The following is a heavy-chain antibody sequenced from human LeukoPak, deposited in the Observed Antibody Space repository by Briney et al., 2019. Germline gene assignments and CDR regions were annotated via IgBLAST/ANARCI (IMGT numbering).Heavy chain of an antibody. CDR1: GGSVINTNW. V-gene: IGHV4-4*02. Sequence: ESSATLSLTCGVSGGSVINTNWWTWVRQPPGKGLEWIGEVHLDGRTNYNPSLESRLTMSVDVSENQVSLKLTSVTAADTAVYYCAREGGFYRPLDYSGQGTLVTVSS. CDR2: VHLDGRT. CDR3: AREGGFYRPLDY. D-gene: IGHD3-3*01. J-gene: IGHJ4*02.